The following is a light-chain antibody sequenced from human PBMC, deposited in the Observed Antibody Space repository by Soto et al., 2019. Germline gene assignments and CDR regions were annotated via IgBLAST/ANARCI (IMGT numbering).Light chain of an antibody. CDR1: QSLVYSDGGTY. J-gene: IGKJ2*01. CDR3: MQADQWPT. CDR2: KVS. V-gene: IGKV2-30*01. Sequence: VMTQSPLSLSVTLGQPASISCRSSQSLVYSDGGTYLNWFHQRPGQSPRRLLYKVSNRDSGVTDRFSGSGSGTDFSLKISRVEAEDAGVYYCMQADQWPTFGQGTKLEIK.